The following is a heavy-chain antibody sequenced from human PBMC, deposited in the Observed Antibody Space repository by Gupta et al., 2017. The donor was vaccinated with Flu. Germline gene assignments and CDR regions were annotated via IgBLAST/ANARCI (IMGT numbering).Heavy chain of an antibody. CDR1: EDYA. V-gene: IGHV3-9*01. J-gene: IGHJ4*02. Sequence: EDYAMHWVRQAPGKGLEWVSGSSWNSVSIDYADSVKGRFTISRDNTKNSLYLQMKSLRADDTALYYCVKDSLSSSWSLFDYWGQGTLVTVSS. CDR2: SSWNSVSI. D-gene: IGHD6-13*01. CDR3: VKDSLSSSWSLFDY.